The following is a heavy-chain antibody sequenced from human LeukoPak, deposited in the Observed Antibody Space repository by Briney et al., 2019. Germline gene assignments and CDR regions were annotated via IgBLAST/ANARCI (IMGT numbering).Heavy chain of an antibody. CDR2: LSPNSGGI. CDR3: ARCSACGSNFDY. J-gene: IGHJ4*02. V-gene: IGHV1-2*02. Sequence: ASVTVSCKTSGYTFSDYYIHWVRQAPGQGLEWMGWLSPNSGGINSAQKFQGRVTMTRDTSISTAYMELNRLRSDDTAVYYCARCSACGSNFDYWGQGTLVTVSS. CDR1: GYTFSDYY. D-gene: IGHD2-15*01.